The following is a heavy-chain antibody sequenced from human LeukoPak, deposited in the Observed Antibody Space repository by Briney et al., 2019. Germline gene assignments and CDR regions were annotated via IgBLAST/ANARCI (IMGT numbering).Heavy chain of an antibody. V-gene: IGHV3-23*01. CDR1: GFTFSSYA. Sequence: GGSLRLSCAASGFTFSSYAMSWVRQAPGKGLEWVSAISGSGGSTYYADSVEGRFTISRDNSKNTLYLQMNSLRAEDTAVYYCAKDGVLRFLEWLLSPSPYFDYWGQGTLVTVSS. CDR3: AKDGVLRFLEWLLSPSPYFDY. D-gene: IGHD3-3*01. J-gene: IGHJ4*02. CDR2: ISGSGGST.